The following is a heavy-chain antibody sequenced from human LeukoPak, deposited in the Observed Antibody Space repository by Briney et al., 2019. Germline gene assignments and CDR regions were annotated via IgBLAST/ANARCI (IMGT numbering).Heavy chain of an antibody. Sequence: SETLSLTCTVSGGSISSSSYYWGWIRQPPGKGLEWIGSIYYSGSTYYNPSLKSRVTISVDTSKNQFSLKLSSVTAADTAVYYCARRGYSGSYYYFDYWGQGTLVTVSS. CDR2: IYYSGST. D-gene: IGHD1-26*01. CDR3: ARRGYSGSYYYFDY. V-gene: IGHV4-39*01. CDR1: GGSISSSSYY. J-gene: IGHJ4*02.